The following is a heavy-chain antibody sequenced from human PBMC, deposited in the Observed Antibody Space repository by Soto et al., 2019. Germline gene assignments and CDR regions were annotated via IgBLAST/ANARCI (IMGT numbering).Heavy chain of an antibody. J-gene: IGHJ5*02. CDR3: TVWSSASRFAP. CDR2: ISGDGSDT. V-gene: IGHV3-74*03. CDR1: GFTFSNYW. Sequence: EVQLVESGGGLVHPGGSLRLSCAASGFTFSNYWMHWVRQAPGKGLVWVSRISGDGSDTTYADSVKGRFTISRDNAKNMLYLQMNSLGAEDTAVYYCTVWSSASRFAPWGQGTLVTVSS. D-gene: IGHD3-3*01.